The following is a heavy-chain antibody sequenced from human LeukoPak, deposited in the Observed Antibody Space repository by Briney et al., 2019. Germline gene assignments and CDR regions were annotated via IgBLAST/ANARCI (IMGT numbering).Heavy chain of an antibody. CDR1: GFTVSSNY. D-gene: IGHD4-17*01. Sequence: GRSLRLSCAASGFTVSSNYMSWVRQAPGKGLEWVSVIYSGGSTYYADSVKGRFTISRDNSKNTLYLQMNSLRAEDTAVYYCARVMTTESRIDYWGQGTLVTVSS. CDR3: ARVMTTESRIDY. V-gene: IGHV3-53*01. J-gene: IGHJ4*02. CDR2: IYSGGST.